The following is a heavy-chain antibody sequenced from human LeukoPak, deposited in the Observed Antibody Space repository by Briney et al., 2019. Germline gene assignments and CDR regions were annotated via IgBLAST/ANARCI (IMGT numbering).Heavy chain of an antibody. CDR2: IKKDGSEK. CDR3: VGGSGWLPDY. V-gene: IGHV3-7*04. Sequence: GGSLRLSCAASGFTFSSYWMNWVRQAPGKGLEWVANIKKDGSEKYYVDSAKGRFTISRDNAENSLYLQMNSLRADDTAVYYCVGGSGWLPDYWGQGTLVTVSS. CDR1: GFTFSSYW. J-gene: IGHJ4*02. D-gene: IGHD6-19*01.